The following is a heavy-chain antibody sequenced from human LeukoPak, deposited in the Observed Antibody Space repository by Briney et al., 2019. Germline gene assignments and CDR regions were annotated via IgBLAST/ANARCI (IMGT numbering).Heavy chain of an antibody. Sequence: GGSLRLSCAASGFTFDDYAMHWVRQAPGKGLEWVSLISGDGGSTYYADSVKGRFTISRDNSKNSLYLQMNSLRAEDTAVYYCAKEWVEDIVVVVAATRTASIDYWGQGTLVTVSS. V-gene: IGHV3-43*02. CDR3: AKEWVEDIVVVVAATRTASIDY. CDR1: GFTFDDYA. J-gene: IGHJ4*02. CDR2: ISGDGGST. D-gene: IGHD2-15*01.